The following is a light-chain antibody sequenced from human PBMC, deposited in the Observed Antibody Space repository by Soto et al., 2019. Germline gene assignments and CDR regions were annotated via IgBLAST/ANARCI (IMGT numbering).Light chain of an antibody. CDR1: SIDIGGYNF. CDR3: SSYISSSTPYV. CDR2: GVS. V-gene: IGLV2-14*03. Sequence: QSSLTHPASVSGSPGQSITISCPGTSIDIGGYNFVSWYQHHPGKAPRLMIFGVSDRPSGVSDRFSGSKSGNTASLTISGLQAEDEADYYCSSYISSSTPYVFGTGTKVTGL. J-gene: IGLJ1*01.